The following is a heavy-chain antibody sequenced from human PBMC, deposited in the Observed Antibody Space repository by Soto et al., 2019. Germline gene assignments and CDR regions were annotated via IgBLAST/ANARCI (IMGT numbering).Heavy chain of an antibody. Sequence: PSETLSLTCTVSGGSISSYYWSWIRQPPGKGLEWIGYIYYSGSTNYNPSLKSRVTISVDTSKNQFSLKLSSVTAADTAVYYCARTLPVPAATWFDPWGQGTLVTVSS. CDR3: ARTLPVPAATWFDP. CDR2: IYYSGST. J-gene: IGHJ5*02. D-gene: IGHD2-2*01. V-gene: IGHV4-59*08. CDR1: GGSISSYY.